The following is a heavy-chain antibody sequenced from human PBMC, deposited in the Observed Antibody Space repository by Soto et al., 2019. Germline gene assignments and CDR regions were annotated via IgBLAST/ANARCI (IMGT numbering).Heavy chain of an antibody. CDR1: GFTVSSNY. J-gene: IGHJ6*03. V-gene: IGHV3-53*04. CDR2: IYSGGST. Sequence: EVQLVESGGGLVQPGGSLRLSCAASGFTVSSNYMSWVRQAPGKGLEWVSVIYSGGSTYYADSVKGRFTISRHNSKNTLYLQMNSLRAEDTAVYYCARGVPSYYYYMDVWGKGTTVTVSS. CDR3: ARGVPSYYYYMDV.